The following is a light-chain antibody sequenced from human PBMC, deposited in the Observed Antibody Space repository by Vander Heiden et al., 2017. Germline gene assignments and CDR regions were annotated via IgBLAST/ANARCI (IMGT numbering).Light chain of an antibody. CDR3: AAWDDSLSGHVV. CDR1: TSNIGSNH. V-gene: IGLV1-47*01. CDR2: TNN. Sequence: QSVLTQPPSASGNPGQSGTISCSGGTSNIGSNHVYWYQQVPGTAPKFLIYTNNQRPSGVPDRISGSKSGTSASLAISGLRSEDEATYYCAAWDDSLSGHVVFGGGTKLTVL. J-gene: IGLJ2*01.